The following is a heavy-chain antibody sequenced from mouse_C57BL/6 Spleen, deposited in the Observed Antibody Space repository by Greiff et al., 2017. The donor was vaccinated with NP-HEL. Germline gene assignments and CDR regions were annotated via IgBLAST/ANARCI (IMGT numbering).Heavy chain of an antibody. V-gene: IGHV1-61*01. D-gene: IGHD2-4*01. CDR3: ARGGVYDSAWFAY. CDR1: GYTFTSYW. Sequence: QVHVKQPGAELVRPGSSVKLSCKASGYTFTSYWMDWVKQRPGQGLEWIGNIYPSDSETHYNQKFKDKATLTVDKSSSTAYMQLSSLTSEDSAVYYCARGGVYDSAWFAYWGQGTLVTVSA. CDR2: IYPSDSET. J-gene: IGHJ3*01.